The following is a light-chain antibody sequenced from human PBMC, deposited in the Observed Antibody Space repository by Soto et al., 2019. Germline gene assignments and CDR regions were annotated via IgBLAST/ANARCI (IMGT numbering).Light chain of an antibody. V-gene: IGKV3-20*01. CDR1: QSVSSSY. J-gene: IGKJ2*01. CDR2: GAS. CDR3: QQYGSSPVT. Sequence: EIVLTQSPGTLSLSPGERATLSCRASQSVSSSYLAWYQQKPGQAPRLLIYGASSRATGIPDRFSGSWSGTDFTLTISRLEPEDFAVYYCQQYGSSPVTFGQGTKLEIK.